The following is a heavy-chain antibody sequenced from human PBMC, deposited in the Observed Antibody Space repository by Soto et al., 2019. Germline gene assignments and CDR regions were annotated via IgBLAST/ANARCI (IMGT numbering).Heavy chain of an antibody. D-gene: IGHD3-3*01. CDR2: IDSSGRT. Sequence: QGQLQESGPGLVKPSETLSLTCSVSGGSISTYYCNWIRQPAGKGLEWIGRIDSSGRTNYSPSLRSRATMSVDTSKHQFSLKLTSVTAADTAVYYCARGGHDFWSGPFDYWGQGTLATVSS. V-gene: IGHV4-4*07. CDR3: ARGGHDFWSGPFDY. CDR1: GGSISTYY. J-gene: IGHJ4*02.